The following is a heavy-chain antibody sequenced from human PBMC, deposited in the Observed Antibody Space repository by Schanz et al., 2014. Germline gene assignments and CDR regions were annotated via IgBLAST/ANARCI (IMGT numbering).Heavy chain of an antibody. CDR3: ARDHTTESYYSAGPPIDY. V-gene: IGHV3-23*04. CDR2: ISDSGDTA. Sequence: EVQLVESGGGVVRPGGSLRLSCAASGFTFENYALTWVRQVPGKGLEWVSLISDSGDTAYYADSVKGRFTISRDNAKNTLYLQMNSLRAEDTAVYYCARDHTTESYYSAGPPIDYWGQGTLLTVSS. CDR1: GFTFENYA. D-gene: IGHD1-26*01. J-gene: IGHJ4*02.